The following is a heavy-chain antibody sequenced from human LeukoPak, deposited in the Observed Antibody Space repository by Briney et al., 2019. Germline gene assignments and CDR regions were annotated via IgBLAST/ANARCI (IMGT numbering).Heavy chain of an antibody. V-gene: IGHV4-61*02. CDR1: GVSISSGSYY. D-gene: IGHD6-13*01. CDR2: IYTSRST. J-gene: IGHJ4*02. Sequence: SETLSLTCTVSGVSISSGSYYWSWIRQPAGKGLEWIGRIYTSRSTNYNPSLKSRVTISVDTSKNQFSLELSSVTAADTAVYYCARASQQLVSDYWGQGTLVTVSS. CDR3: ARASQQLVSDY.